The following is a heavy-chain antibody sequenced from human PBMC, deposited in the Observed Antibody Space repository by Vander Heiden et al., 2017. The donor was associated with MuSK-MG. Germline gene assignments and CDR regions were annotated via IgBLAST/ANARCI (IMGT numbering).Heavy chain of an antibody. CDR2: IRSKAYGGTT. CDR1: GFTFGAYA. J-gene: IGHJ4*02. CDR3: TRDFLTEPYYFDY. D-gene: IGHD4-4*01. V-gene: IGHV3-49*03. Sequence: EVQLVESGGGLVQPGRSLRLSCTASGFTFGAYAMSWFRQAPGKGLEWVGFIRSKAYGGTTEYAASVKGRFTISRDDSKSIAYLQMNSLKTEDTAVYYCTRDFLTEPYYFDYWGQGTLVTVSS.